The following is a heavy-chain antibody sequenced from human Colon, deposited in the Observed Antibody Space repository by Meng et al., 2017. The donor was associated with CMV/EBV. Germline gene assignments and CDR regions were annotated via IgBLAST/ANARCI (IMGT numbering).Heavy chain of an antibody. CDR1: GFSLSSPGEG. D-gene: IGHD6-19*01. CDR2: IYWDDDK. CDR3: ARSSGWLPDS. V-gene: IGHV2-5*02. Sequence: QITLKESGPTLVKPTQTLTLTCSFSGFSLSSPGEGVAWFRQPPGKALEWLAIIYWDDDKQYSPSLRSRLDITKDTSSNQVVLTMTNVDPLDTATYFCARSSGWLPDSWGQGMLVTVSS. J-gene: IGHJ4*02.